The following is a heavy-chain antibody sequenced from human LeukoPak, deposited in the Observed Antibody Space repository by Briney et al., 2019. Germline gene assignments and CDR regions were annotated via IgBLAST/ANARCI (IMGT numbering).Heavy chain of an antibody. CDR1: GVTFSRYA. J-gene: IGHJ4*02. D-gene: IGHD5-18*01. CDR3: AKDIAQGYTFGSIEQDY. V-gene: IGHV3-23*01. CDR2: ISESGTGT. Sequence: GGSLRLSCAASGVTFSRYAMSWGRQAPGKGPGWGSAISESGTGTYYADSVKGRFTISRDNSKNTLSLQMNSLRAEDTAVYYCAKDIAQGYTFGSIEQDYWGQGTLVTVSS.